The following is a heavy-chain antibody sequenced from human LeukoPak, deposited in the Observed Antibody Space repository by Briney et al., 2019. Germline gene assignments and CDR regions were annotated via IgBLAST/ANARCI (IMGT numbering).Heavy chain of an antibody. CDR3: ARESLDTAMVLYFDY. V-gene: IGHV3-21*01. CDR1: GFTFSSYS. CDR2: ITSSSSYI. D-gene: IGHD5-18*01. J-gene: IGHJ4*02. Sequence: GGSLRLSCAASGFTFSSYSMNWVRQAPGKGLEWVSSITSSSSYIYYADSVKGRFTISRDNSKNTLYLQMNSLRAEDTAVYYCARESLDTAMVLYFDYWGQGTLVTVSS.